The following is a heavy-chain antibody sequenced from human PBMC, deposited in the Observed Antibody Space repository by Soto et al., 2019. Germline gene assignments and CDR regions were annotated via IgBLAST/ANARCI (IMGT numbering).Heavy chain of an antibody. CDR1: GFTFSSYG. J-gene: IGHJ4*02. D-gene: IGHD3-22*01. CDR3: AKDLLRPYDSSGSQPSDY. Sequence: PGGSLRLSCAASGFTFSSYGMHWVRQAPGKGPEWVAVISYDGSNKYYADSVKGRFTISRDNSKNTLYLQMNSLRAEDTAVYYWAKDLLRPYDSSGSQPSDYWGQGTLVTVSS. CDR2: ISYDGSNK. V-gene: IGHV3-30*18.